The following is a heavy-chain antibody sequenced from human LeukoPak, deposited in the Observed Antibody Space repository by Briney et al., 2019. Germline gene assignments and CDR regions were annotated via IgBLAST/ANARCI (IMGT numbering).Heavy chain of an antibody. CDR3: AMWGDYDILTGYYDSDY. D-gene: IGHD3-9*01. CDR2: IVGSGSNT. V-gene: IGHV3-23*01. J-gene: IGHJ4*02. CDR1: GFTFSNYA. Sequence: GGSLRPSCAVAGFTFSNYAMSWVRQAPGKGLEWVSSIVGSGSNTYYADSVKGRFTISRDNPKNTMYLKMNSLRAADAAVYYCAMWGDYDILTGYYDSDYWGQGTLVTVSS.